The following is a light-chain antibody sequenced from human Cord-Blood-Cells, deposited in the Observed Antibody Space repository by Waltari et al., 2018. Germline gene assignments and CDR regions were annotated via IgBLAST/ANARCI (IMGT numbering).Light chain of an antibody. J-gene: IGKJ4*01. CDR2: DAS. CDR3: QQYDNLPLT. CDR1: QDISNY. Sequence: DIQMTQSPSSLSASVGDRVTITSQASQDISNYLNWYQQKPGKAPKLLIYDASNLETGVPSRFSGSGSWTDFTFTISSLQPEDIATYYCQQYDNLPLTFGGGTKVDIK. V-gene: IGKV1-33*01.